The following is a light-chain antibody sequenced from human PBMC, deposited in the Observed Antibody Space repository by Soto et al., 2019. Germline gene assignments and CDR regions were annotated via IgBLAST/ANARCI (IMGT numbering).Light chain of an antibody. CDR3: SSYTTSNTQV. J-gene: IGLJ3*02. CDR1: SSDVGTYNY. V-gene: IGLV2-14*01. Sequence: QYALTQPASVSGSPGQSITISCTGTSSDVGTYNYVSWYQHRPGKAPKLMIYDVSYRPSGVSNRFSGSKSANTASLTISGLQAEDEADYYCSSYTTSNTQVFGGGTKVTVL. CDR2: DVS.